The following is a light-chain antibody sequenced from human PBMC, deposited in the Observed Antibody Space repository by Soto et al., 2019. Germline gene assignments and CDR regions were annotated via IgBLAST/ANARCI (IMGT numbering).Light chain of an antibody. Sequence: ILMTQSPATPSVSPGDRATLSCRASQSVTSNLAWYQQKPGQAPRLLIYGASTRATGIPARFSGSGSGTEFTLTISSLQSEDFEVYYCQQYNNWPLFFGGGTKVDIK. J-gene: IGKJ4*01. CDR2: GAS. CDR1: QSVTSN. CDR3: QQYNNWPLF. V-gene: IGKV3-15*01.